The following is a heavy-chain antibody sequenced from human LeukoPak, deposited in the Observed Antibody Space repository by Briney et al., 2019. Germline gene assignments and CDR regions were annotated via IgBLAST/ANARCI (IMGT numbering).Heavy chain of an antibody. V-gene: IGHV3-48*01. Sequence: PGGSLRLSCAASGFTFSSYSMNWVRQAPGKGLEWVSYISSSSSTIYYADSVKGRFTISRDNSKNTLYLQMNRLRAEDTAGYFCAKEGIAGAGADYFDYWGQGTLVTVSS. CDR2: ISSSSSTI. CDR3: AKEGIAGAGADYFDY. J-gene: IGHJ4*02. CDR1: GFTFSSYS. D-gene: IGHD6-13*01.